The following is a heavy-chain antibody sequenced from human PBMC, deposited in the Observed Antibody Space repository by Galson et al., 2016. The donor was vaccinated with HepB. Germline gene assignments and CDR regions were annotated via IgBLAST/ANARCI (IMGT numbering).Heavy chain of an antibody. J-gene: IGHJ4*02. Sequence: SLRLSCAASGFAFEDYAMHWVRQAPGKGLEWVSGISWTSGSKGYADSVKARFTISRDNAENTLYLQMNSLRADDTAVYYCARDLSGPDYWGQGTLVTVSS. CDR2: ISWTSGSK. CDR3: ARDLSGPDY. CDR1: GFAFEDYA. V-gene: IGHV3-9*01.